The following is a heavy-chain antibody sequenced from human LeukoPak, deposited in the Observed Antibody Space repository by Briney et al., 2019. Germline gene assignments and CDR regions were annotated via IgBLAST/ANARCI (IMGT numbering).Heavy chain of an antibody. V-gene: IGHV3-11*04. CDR1: GFTFSDYY. J-gene: IGHJ6*03. D-gene: IGHD6-13*01. CDR3: ARDPSSWYYYYMDV. Sequence: GGSLRLSCAASGFTFSDYYMSWIRQAPGKGLEWVSYISNSGNTIYYADSVKGRFTISRDNAKNSLYLQMNSLRAEDTAVYYCARDPSSWYYYYMDVWGKGTTVTVSS. CDR2: ISNSGNTI.